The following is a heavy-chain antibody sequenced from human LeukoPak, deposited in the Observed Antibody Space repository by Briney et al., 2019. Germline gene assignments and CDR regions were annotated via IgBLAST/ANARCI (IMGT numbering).Heavy chain of an antibody. CDR2: IYSGGST. J-gene: IGHJ4*02. V-gene: IGHV3-66*02. Sequence: GGSLRLSCAASGFTVSSNYMSWVRQAPGKGLEWVSVIYSGGSTYYADSVKGRFTISRDNSKNTLYLQMNSLRAEDTAVYYCASDKPYSKGAFDDWGQGTLVTVSS. CDR1: GFTVSSNY. CDR3: ASDKPYSKGAFDD. D-gene: IGHD4-11*01.